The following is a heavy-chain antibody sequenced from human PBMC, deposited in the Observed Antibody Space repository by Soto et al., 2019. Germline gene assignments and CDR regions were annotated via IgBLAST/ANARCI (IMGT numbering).Heavy chain of an antibody. CDR2: IYYSGST. CDR3: ARQDCGGDCSRYNWFDP. CDR1: GGSISSSSYY. V-gene: IGHV4-39*01. Sequence: SETLSLTFTVSGGSISSSSYYWGWIRQPPGKGLEWIGSIYYSGSTYYNPSLKVRVTISVDTSKNQFSLKLSSVTAADTAVYYCARQDCGGDCSRYNWFDPWGQGTLVTVSS. J-gene: IGHJ5*02. D-gene: IGHD2-21*02.